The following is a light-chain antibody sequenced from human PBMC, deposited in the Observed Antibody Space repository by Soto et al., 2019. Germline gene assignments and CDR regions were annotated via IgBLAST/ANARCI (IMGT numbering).Light chain of an antibody. CDR3: QQYGSSPPVT. CDR2: GAS. Sequence: EIVLTQSPGTLSLSPGERATLSGRASQSVSSSYLAWYQQKPGQAPRLLIYGASSRATGIPDRFSGSGSGTDFTLTISRLEPEDFAVYYCQQYGSSPPVTFGQGTKVEIK. V-gene: IGKV3-20*01. CDR1: QSVSSSY. J-gene: IGKJ1*01.